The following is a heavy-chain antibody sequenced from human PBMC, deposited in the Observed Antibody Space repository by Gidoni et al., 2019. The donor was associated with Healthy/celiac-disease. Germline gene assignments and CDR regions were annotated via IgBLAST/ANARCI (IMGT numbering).Heavy chain of an antibody. V-gene: IGHV4-59*01. D-gene: IGHD4-17*01. CDR1: GGSISSYY. Sequence: QVQLQESGPGLVKPSETLSLTCTVSGGSISSYYWSWIRQPPGKGLEWIGYIYYSGSTNYNPSLKSRVTISVDTSKNQFSLKLSSVTAADTAVYYCARDLGQGYGGNSADPSYYYGMDVWGQGTTVTVSS. CDR3: ARDLGQGYGGNSADPSYYYGMDV. J-gene: IGHJ6*02. CDR2: IYYSGST.